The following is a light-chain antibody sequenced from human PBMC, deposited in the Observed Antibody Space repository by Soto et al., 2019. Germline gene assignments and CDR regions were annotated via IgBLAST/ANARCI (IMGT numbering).Light chain of an antibody. Sequence: DIQMTQSPSSVSASVRGRITTSCLTSQSFSNYLTWYQHKPGKAPKLLIYSATVLQSGVPSRFSGSGSGTDFTLTISRLQPEDSATYYCQQTYTIPWTFGQGTKVDIK. CDR1: QSFSNY. V-gene: IGKV1-39*01. J-gene: IGKJ1*01. CDR3: QQTYTIPWT. CDR2: SAT.